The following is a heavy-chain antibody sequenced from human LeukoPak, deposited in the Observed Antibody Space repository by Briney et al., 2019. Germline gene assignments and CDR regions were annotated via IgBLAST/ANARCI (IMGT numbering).Heavy chain of an antibody. V-gene: IGHV3-30*04. Sequence: GGSLRLSCAASGFTFSSYAMHWVRQTPGKGLEWVAVISYDGRKAYYAVSVMGRFTISRDNSKTTLYLQMNSLRAEDTAVYCCARDSHPELHRVSSYYYGVDVWGQGTTVIVSS. CDR3: ARDSHPELHRVSSYYYGVDV. J-gene: IGHJ6*02. CDR2: ISYDGRKA. CDR1: GFTFSSYA. D-gene: IGHD1-26*01.